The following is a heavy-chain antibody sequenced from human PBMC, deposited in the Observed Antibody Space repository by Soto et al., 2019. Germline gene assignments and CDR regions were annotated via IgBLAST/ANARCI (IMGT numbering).Heavy chain of an antibody. CDR3: ARAGRDGYNCDY. CDR1: GGTFSSYA. D-gene: IGHD5-12*01. Sequence: ASVKVSCKASGGTFSSYAISWVRQAPGQGLEWMGGIIPIFGTANYAQKFQGRVTITADESTSTAYMELSSLRSEDTAVYYCARAGRDGYNCDYWGQGTLVTAPQ. J-gene: IGHJ4*02. CDR2: IIPIFGTA. V-gene: IGHV1-69*13.